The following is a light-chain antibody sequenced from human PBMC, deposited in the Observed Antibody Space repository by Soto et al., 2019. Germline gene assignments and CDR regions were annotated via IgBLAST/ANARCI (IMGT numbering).Light chain of an antibody. Sequence: QSALTQPPSASGSPGQSVTISCTGTSSDIGGYSYVSWYQQHPGKAPKVMIFEVNKRPSGVPDRFSGSKSGNTASLTVSGLQAEDEADYYRSSYAGSSAWVFGGGTKLTVL. J-gene: IGLJ3*02. V-gene: IGLV2-8*01. CDR3: SSYAGSSAWV. CDR2: EVN. CDR1: SSDIGGYSY.